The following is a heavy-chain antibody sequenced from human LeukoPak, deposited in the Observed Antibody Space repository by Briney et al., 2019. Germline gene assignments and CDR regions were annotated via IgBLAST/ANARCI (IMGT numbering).Heavy chain of an antibody. D-gene: IGHD3-10*01. Sequence: QAGGSLRLSCSASGFTFSYYAIHWVRQAPGKGLEWVALIWSDGSNKYYADSVKGRITISRDNSKNTVYLQMNSLRAEDTAVYYCARELFSSGSCPDGWGRGTLVTVSS. J-gene: IGHJ4*02. CDR3: ARELFSSGSCPDG. CDR2: IWSDGSNK. V-gene: IGHV3-33*01. CDR1: GFTFSYYA.